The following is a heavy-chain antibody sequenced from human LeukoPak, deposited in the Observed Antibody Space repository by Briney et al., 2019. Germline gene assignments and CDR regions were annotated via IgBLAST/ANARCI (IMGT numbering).Heavy chain of an antibody. V-gene: IGHV3-30*18. CDR1: GFTFSSYA. CDR2: ISYDGDNK. Sequence: GGSLRLSCAASGFTFSSYAMSWVRQAPGKGLEWVAVISYDGDNKYYADLVKGRFTISRDNSRNTVYLQMNSLRPEDTAVYYCAKVVARYSGYAEIDHWGQGTLVTVSS. D-gene: IGHD5-12*01. J-gene: IGHJ4*02. CDR3: AKVVARYSGYAEIDH.